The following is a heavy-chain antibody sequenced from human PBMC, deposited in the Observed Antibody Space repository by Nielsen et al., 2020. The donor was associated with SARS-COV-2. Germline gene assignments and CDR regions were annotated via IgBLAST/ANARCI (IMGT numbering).Heavy chain of an antibody. V-gene: IGHV3-23*03. CDR3: TKDNPQGDY. CDR2: IYSGGSST. Sequence: GESLKISCAASGFTFSSYAMSWVRQAPGKGLEWVSVIYSGGSSTYYADSVKGRFTVSRDNSKNTLYLQMNGLRVEDTALYYCTKDNPQGDYWGQGTLVTVSS. CDR1: GFTFSSYA. J-gene: IGHJ4*02.